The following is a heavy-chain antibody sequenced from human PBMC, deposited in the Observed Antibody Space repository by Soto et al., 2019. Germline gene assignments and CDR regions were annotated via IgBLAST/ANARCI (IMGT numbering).Heavy chain of an antibody. CDR2: INAGNGNT. CDR3: ARGRGCSSTSCYVSWFDP. J-gene: IGHJ5*02. Sequence: GASVKVSCKASGYTFTSYAMHWVRQAPGQRLEWMGWINAGNGNTKYSQKFQGRVTITRDTSASTAYMELSSLRSEDTAVYYCARGRGCSSTSCYVSWFDPWGQGTLVTVSS. CDR1: GYTFTSYA. V-gene: IGHV1-3*01. D-gene: IGHD2-2*01.